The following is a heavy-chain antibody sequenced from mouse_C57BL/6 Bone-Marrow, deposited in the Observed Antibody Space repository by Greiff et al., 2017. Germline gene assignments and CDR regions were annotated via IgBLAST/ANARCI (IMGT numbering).Heavy chain of an antibody. Sequence: DVKLQESGPGLVKPSQSLSLTCSVTGYSITSGYYWNWIRQFPGNKLEWMGYISYDGSNNYNPSLKNRISITRDTSKNQFFLKLNSVTTEDTATYYCARGGVVATHWGQGTLVTVSA. CDR3: ARGGVVATH. D-gene: IGHD1-1*01. CDR1: GYSITSGYY. CDR2: ISYDGSN. V-gene: IGHV3-6*01. J-gene: IGHJ3*01.